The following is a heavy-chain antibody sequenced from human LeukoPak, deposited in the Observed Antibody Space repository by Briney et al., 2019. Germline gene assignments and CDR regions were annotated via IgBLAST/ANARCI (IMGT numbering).Heavy chain of an antibody. Sequence: ASVKVSCKASGYTFTSYDINWVRQATGQGLEWMGWMNPNSGNTGYAQKFQGRVTITRNTSISTAYMELSSLRSEDTAVYYCARLGSSGWYAGSNWFDPWGQGTLVTVSS. V-gene: IGHV1-8*03. CDR2: MNPNSGNT. D-gene: IGHD6-19*01. CDR3: ARLGSSGWYAGSNWFDP. CDR1: GYTFTSYD. J-gene: IGHJ5*02.